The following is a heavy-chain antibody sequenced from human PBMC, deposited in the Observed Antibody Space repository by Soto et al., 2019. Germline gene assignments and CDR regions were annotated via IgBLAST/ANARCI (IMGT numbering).Heavy chain of an antibody. V-gene: IGHV4-30-4*01. J-gene: IGHJ5*02. CDR1: GGSISSGDYY. Sequence: KPSETLSLTCTVSGGSISSGDYYWSWIHHPPGKGLEWIGYIYYSVSTYYNPSLKSRVTISVDTSKNQFSLKLSSVTAADTAVYYCARELLNWNYGEKNWFDRWGQGTLVTVSA. CDR3: ARELLNWNYGEKNWFDR. D-gene: IGHD1-7*01. CDR2: IYYSVST.